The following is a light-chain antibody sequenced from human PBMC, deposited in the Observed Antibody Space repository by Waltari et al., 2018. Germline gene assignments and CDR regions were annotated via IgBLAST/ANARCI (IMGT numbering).Light chain of an antibody. V-gene: IGLV2-11*01. Sequence: QSALTQPRSVSGSPGQSVTISCAGAGSDVGDFNSLSWYQQHPGQAPKLIIFDVFKRPSGVPDRFSGSKSGTSASLTVSGLQAEDEADYYCCSYAGIWVFGGGTKLTVL. CDR1: GSDVGDFNS. CDR2: DVF. J-gene: IGLJ3*02. CDR3: CSYAGIWV.